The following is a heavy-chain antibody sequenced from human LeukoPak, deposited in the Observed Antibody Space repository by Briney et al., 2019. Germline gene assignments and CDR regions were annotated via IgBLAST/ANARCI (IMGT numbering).Heavy chain of an antibody. CDR2: LTGASDST. CDR3: AKSRGSYWVPEFDY. CDR1: GFTFRNYV. J-gene: IGHJ4*02. Sequence: GGSLRLSCAASGFTFRNYVMSWVRQVPGKGLEWVSALTGASDSTYYADSVKGRFTISRDNSENTLYLQMNSLRAEDTAIYYCAKSRGSYWVPEFDYWGQGTLVTVSS. D-gene: IGHD1-26*01. V-gene: IGHV3-23*01.